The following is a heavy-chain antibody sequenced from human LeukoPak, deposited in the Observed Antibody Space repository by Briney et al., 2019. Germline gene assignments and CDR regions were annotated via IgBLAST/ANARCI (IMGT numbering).Heavy chain of an antibody. D-gene: IGHD6-13*01. J-gene: IGHJ4*02. CDR3: AKPDSIAAWSYFDY. V-gene: IGHV3-30*18. CDR1: GFTVSSNY. CDR2: ISYDGSNK. Sequence: GGSLRLSCAASGFTVSSNYMSWVRQAPGKGLEWVAVISYDGSNKYYADSVKGRFTISRDNSKNTLYLQMNSLRAEDTAVYYCAKPDSIAAWSYFDYWGQGTLVTVSS.